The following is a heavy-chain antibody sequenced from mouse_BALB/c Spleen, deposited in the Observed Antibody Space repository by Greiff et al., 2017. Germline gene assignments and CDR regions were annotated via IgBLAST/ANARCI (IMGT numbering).Heavy chain of an antibody. CDR1: GFTFSSYA. CDR3: ARGGAYYRYDEYFDY. J-gene: IGHJ2*01. Sequence: EVKLMESWGGLVKPGGSLKLSCAASGFTFSSYAMSWVRQTPEKRLEWVASISSGGSTYYPDSVKGRFTISRDNARNILYLQMSSLRSEDTAMYYCARGGAYYRYDEYFDYWGQGTTLTVSS. V-gene: IGHV5-6-5*01. CDR2: ISSGGST. D-gene: IGHD2-14*01.